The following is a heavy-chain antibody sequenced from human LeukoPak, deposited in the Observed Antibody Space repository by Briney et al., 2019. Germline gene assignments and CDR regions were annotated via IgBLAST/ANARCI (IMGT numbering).Heavy chain of an antibody. CDR3: GRDLGGRSSY. Sequence: GGSLRLSCAVSGFTFRIYWMHWVRQVPGEGLVWVSRINEDGSVTNYADSVKGRFTISRDNAQSTLYLQMHSLSAEDTAIYYCGRDLGGRSSYWGQGALVTVSS. D-gene: IGHD3-16*01. CDR1: GFTFRIYW. V-gene: IGHV3-74*01. CDR2: INEDGSVT. J-gene: IGHJ4*02.